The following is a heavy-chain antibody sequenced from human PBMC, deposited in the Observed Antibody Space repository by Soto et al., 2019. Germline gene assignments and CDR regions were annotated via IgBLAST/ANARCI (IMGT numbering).Heavy chain of an antibody. CDR2: ITSGGGGA. V-gene: IGHV3-23*01. D-gene: IGHD3-16*02. J-gene: IGHJ3*01. Sequence: GGSLRLSCVASEVTFASYDMDWVRQAPGKGLEWVSLITSGGGGANYADSVKGRFTISRDNSKNTLYLQMNSLRAEDTAIYHYVKEGIEWSYRGSLYLWGRGTMVT. CDR1: EVTFASYD. CDR3: VKEGIEWSYRGSLYL.